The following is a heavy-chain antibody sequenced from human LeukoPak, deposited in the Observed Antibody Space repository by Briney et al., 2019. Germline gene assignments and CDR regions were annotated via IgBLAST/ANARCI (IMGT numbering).Heavy chain of an antibody. Sequence: ASVKVSCKASGYTFTSYDINWVRQATGQGLEWMGWMNPNSGNTGYAQKFQGRVTMTRNTSISTAYMELSSLRSEDTAVYYCARGTATYYCDSSGYTWGQGTLVTVSS. J-gene: IGHJ4*02. D-gene: IGHD3-22*01. V-gene: IGHV1-8*01. CDR1: GYTFTSYD. CDR2: MNPNSGNT. CDR3: ARGTATYYCDSSGYT.